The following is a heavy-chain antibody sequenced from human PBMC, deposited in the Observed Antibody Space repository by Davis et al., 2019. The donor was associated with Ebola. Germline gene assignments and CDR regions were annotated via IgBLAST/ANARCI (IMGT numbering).Heavy chain of an antibody. CDR3: ARRLGYNDY. J-gene: IGHJ4*02. CDR2: IWYDGSNK. Sequence: PSETLSLTCAASGFTFSSYGMHWVRQAPGKGLEWVAVIWYDGSNKYYADSVKGRFTISRDNSKNTLYLQMNSLRAEDTAVYYCARRLGYNDYWGQGTLVTVSS. D-gene: IGHD5-24*01. V-gene: IGHV3-33*01. CDR1: GFTFSSYG.